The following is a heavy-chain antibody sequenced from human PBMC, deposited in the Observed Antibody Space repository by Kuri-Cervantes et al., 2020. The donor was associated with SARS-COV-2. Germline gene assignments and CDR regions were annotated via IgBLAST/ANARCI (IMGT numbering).Heavy chain of an antibody. Sequence: GGSLRLSCAASGFDFNSYIMFWVRQAPDKGLEWVAVLSYDGDYADSVKGRFTISRDNAKNTVYLQMNSLRVDDTAVYYCARPYCSSTSCYTEDPYYYGMDVWGQGTTVTVSS. V-gene: IGHV3-30*04. CDR1: GFDFNSYI. D-gene: IGHD2-2*02. CDR3: ARPYCSSTSCYTEDPYYYGMDV. J-gene: IGHJ6*02. CDR2: LSYDG.